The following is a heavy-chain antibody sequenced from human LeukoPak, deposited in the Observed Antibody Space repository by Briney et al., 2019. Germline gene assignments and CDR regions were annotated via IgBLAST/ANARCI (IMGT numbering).Heavy chain of an antibody. D-gene: IGHD3-10*01. V-gene: IGHV4-39*01. CDR1: GGSISSSSYY. CDR3: ARFCWLSYYGSGSYPSDAFDI. J-gene: IGHJ3*02. CDR2: IYYSGST. Sequence: SETLSLTCTVSGGSISSSSYYWGWIRQPPGKGLEWIGSIYYSGSTYYNPSLKSRVTISVDTSKNQFSLKLSSVTAADTAVYYCARFCWLSYYGSGSYPSDAFDIWGQGTMVTVSS.